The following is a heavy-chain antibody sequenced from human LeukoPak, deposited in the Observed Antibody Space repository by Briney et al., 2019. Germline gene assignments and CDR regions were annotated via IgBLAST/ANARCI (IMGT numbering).Heavy chain of an antibody. CDR3: SRDRSLGIIDY. CDR1: GGSISSTNW. J-gene: IGHJ4*02. Sequence: PSETLSLTCGVSGGSISSTNWWSWVRQPPGQGLEWIGEISLTGETNYNPSLNGRVTMSLDKSRNQLSLSLTSVTAADTAIYYCSRDRSLGIIDYWGQGTLVTVSS. V-gene: IGHV4-4*02. CDR2: ISLTGET. D-gene: IGHD3-16*01.